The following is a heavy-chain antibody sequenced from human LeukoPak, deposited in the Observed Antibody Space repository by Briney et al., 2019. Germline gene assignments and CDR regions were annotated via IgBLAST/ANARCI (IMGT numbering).Heavy chain of an antibody. V-gene: IGHV1-69*05. D-gene: IGHD3-3*01. CDR2: IIPIFGTA. CDR1: GYTFTSYA. J-gene: IGHJ4*02. Sequence: SVKVSCKASGYTFTSYAISWVRQAPGQGLEWMGRIIPIFGTANYAQKFQGRVTITTDESTSTAYMELSSLRSEDTAVYYCARGKTYDFWSGSFDYWGQGTLVTVSS. CDR3: ARGKTYDFWSGSFDY.